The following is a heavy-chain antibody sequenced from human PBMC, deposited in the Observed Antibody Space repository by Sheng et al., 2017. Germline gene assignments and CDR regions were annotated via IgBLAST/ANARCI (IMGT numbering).Heavy chain of an antibody. CDR1: GYTFTSYY. J-gene: IGHJ6*03. V-gene: IGHV1-46*01. Sequence: VQSGAEVKKPGASVKVSCKASGYTFTSYYMHWVRQAPGQGLEWMGIINPSGGSTSYAQKFQGRVTMTRDTSTSTVYMELSSLRSEDTAVYYCARDDYSNYDPSYYYYYYMDVWGKGTTVTVSS. CDR2: INPSGGST. CDR3: ARDDYSNYDPSYYYYYYMDV. D-gene: IGHD4-4*01.